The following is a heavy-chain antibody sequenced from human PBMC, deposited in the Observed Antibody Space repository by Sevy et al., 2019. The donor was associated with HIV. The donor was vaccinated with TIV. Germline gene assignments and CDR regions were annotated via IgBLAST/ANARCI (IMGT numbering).Heavy chain of an antibody. D-gene: IGHD3-10*01. CDR1: GYDFTPYW. V-gene: IGHV5-51*01. Sequence: GESLKISCKGSGYDFTPYWIGWVRQMPGQGLEWMGIIYPGNSDTGYSRSFQGQVTISVDKSINTAFLQWSSLRASDTAIYYCARQGDLDYFDYWGQGTLVTVSS. J-gene: IGHJ4*02. CDR3: ARQGDLDYFDY. CDR2: IYPGNSDT.